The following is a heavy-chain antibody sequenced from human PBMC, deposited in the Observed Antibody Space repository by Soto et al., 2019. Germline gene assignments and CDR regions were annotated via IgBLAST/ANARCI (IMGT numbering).Heavy chain of an antibody. CDR2: ISAYNGNT. J-gene: IGHJ4*02. CDR1: GYTFTSYG. V-gene: IGHV1-18*01. Sequence: ASVKVSCKASGYTFTSYGISWVRQAPGQGLEWMGWISAYNGNTNYAQKFQGRVTITTDESTSTAYMELSSLRSEDTAVYYCAGAQYSSVWYEDYWGQGTVVTDSS. D-gene: IGHD6-19*01. CDR3: AGAQYSSVWYEDY.